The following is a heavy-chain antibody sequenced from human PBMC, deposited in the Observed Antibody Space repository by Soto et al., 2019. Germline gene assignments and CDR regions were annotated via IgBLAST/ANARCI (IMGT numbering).Heavy chain of an antibody. CDR2: INAGNGNT. J-gene: IGHJ4*02. CDR1: GYTFTSYA. D-gene: IGHD2-21*02. CDR3: ARSIVVVTALDY. V-gene: IGHV1-3*05. Sequence: QVQLVQSGAEEKKPGASVKVSCKASGYTFTSYAMHWVRQAPGQRLEWMGWINAGNGNTKYSQKFQGRVTIPRHXSASTAYMELSSLRSEDTAVYYCARSIVVVTALDYWGQGTLVTVSS.